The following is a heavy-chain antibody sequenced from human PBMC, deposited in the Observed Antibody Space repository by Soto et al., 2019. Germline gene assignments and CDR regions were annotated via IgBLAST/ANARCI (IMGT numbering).Heavy chain of an antibody. Sequence: QMQLVESGGGVVQPGTSLRLSCTASGFTFSDHAMNWVRQAPGKGLEWVAITSFDGGMTYYADSVKGRFTISRDNSNNTLYLQMNSLRGEDTAVYYCARAPGTIGYTLDYWGHGTLVTVSS. V-gene: IGHV3-30-3*01. CDR2: TSFDGGMT. D-gene: IGHD2-8*01. CDR1: GFTFSDHA. J-gene: IGHJ4*01. CDR3: ARAPGTIGYTLDY.